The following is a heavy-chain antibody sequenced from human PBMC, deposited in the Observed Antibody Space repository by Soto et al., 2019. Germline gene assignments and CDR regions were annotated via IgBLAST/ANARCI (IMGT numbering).Heavy chain of an antibody. CDR1: GFRFSNYE. CDR2: ISESGSSM. CDR3: ARDQEVHDRRGYKIRAMDV. V-gene: IGHV3-48*03. Sequence: PGGSLRLSCAASGFRFSNYEMNWVRQAPGKGLEWISYISESGSSMYYADSVRGRFAISRDNAKNSLYLQMNSLGVEDTAVYYCARDQEVHDRRGYKIRAMDVWGQGTTVTVSS. J-gene: IGHJ6*02. D-gene: IGHD6-25*01.